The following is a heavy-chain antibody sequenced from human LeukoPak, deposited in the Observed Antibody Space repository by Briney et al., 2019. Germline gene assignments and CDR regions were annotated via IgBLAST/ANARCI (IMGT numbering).Heavy chain of an antibody. J-gene: IGHJ4*02. CDR3: ARNLNDYGDYVFDY. Sequence: GGSLRLSCTASGFTFSVYTVTWVRQAPGKGLEWVSSISSSSSDIYYADSVKGRFTISRDNAENSLYLQMNSQRAEDTAVYCCARNLNDYGDYVFDYWGQGTLVTVST. D-gene: IGHD4-17*01. CDR2: ISSSSSDI. V-gene: IGHV3-21*01. CDR1: GFTFSVYT.